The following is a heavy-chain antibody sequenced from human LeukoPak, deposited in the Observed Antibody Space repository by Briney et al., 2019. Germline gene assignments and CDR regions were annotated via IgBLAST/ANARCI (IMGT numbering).Heavy chain of an antibody. CDR3: ASTPLGVSGAFDI. CDR1: GFTFSSYG. V-gene: IGHV3-21*01. Sequence: GGSLRLSCAASGFTFSSYGMHWVRQAPGKGLEWVSSISSSSSYIYYADSVKGRFTISRDNAKNSLYLQMNSLRAEDTAVYYCASTPLGVSGAFDIWGQGTMVTVSS. J-gene: IGHJ3*02. CDR2: ISSSSSYI. D-gene: IGHD1-26*01.